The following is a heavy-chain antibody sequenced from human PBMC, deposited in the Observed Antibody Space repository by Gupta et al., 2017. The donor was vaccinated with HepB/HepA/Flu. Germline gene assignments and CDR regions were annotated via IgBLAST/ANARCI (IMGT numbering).Heavy chain of an antibody. CDR1: GGSISSSSYY. Sequence: QLQLQESGPGLVKPSETLSLTCTVSGGSISSSSYYWGWIRQPPGKGLEWSGSIYYSGSTYYNPSLKSRVTISVDTSKTQFSLKLSSVTAADTAVYYCARRDGRSDSWGQGTLVTVSS. CDR2: IYYSGST. V-gene: IGHV4-39*01. CDR3: ARRDGRSDS. J-gene: IGHJ4*02. D-gene: IGHD2-21*02.